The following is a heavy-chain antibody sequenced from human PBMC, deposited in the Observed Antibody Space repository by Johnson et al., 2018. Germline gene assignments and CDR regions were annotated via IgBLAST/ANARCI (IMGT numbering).Heavy chain of an antibody. Sequence: VQLVQSGGGLVQPGRSLRLSCAASGFTFDDYAMHWVRQAPGKGLAWVSAISGSGGSTDYADSVKGRFTIPRDNSKNTLYLQMNSLRAEDTAVYYCAKDREDYGDYGAGGNAEYFQHWGQGTLVTVSS. D-gene: IGHD4-17*01. V-gene: IGHV3-23*04. CDR3: AKDREDYGDYGAGGNAEYFQH. J-gene: IGHJ1*01. CDR2: ISGSGGST. CDR1: GFTFDDYA.